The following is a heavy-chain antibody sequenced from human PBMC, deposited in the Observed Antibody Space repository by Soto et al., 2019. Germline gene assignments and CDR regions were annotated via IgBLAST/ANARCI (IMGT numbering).Heavy chain of an antibody. J-gene: IGHJ5*02. Sequence: SETLSLTCALPGASITGADSYWFLIRKPPGKGLEWIAYIAYSGDPYYIPSLRSRVTISADRSENKLSLTLKSVTAADTAVYFCARDFERSAIGPWGQGTSVTVSS. CDR3: ARDFERSAIGP. D-gene: IGHD3-9*01. V-gene: IGHV4-31*11. CDR1: GASITGADSY. CDR2: IAYSGDP.